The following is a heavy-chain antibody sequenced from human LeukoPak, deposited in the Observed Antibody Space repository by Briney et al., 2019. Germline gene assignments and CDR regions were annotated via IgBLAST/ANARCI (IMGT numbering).Heavy chain of an antibody. V-gene: IGHV3-30-3*01. CDR1: GFTFSSYA. CDR3: ARDLKYLGATIGYWFDP. J-gene: IGHJ5*02. D-gene: IGHD1-26*01. Sequence: PGGSLRLSCAASGFTFSSYAMHWVRQAPGKGLEWVAVISYDGSNKYYADSVKGRFTISRDKSKNTLYLQMNSLRAEDTAVYYCARDLKYLGATIGYWFDPWGQGTLVTVSS. CDR2: ISYDGSNK.